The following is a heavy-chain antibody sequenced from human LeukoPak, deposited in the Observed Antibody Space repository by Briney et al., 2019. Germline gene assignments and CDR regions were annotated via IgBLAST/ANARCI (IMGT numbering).Heavy chain of an antibody. CDR2: IHYSGST. V-gene: IGHV4-59*08. CDR1: GGSISTFY. Sequence: PWETLSLTRSVSGGSISTFYWSWIRQPPGKGLEWIGYIHYSGSTNYNPSLKSRSTISVDTSKNQFSLKLNSVTAADTGIYYCARHSRSGYIGYEGAFDIWGHGT. J-gene: IGHJ3*02. D-gene: IGHD5-12*01. CDR3: ARHSRSGYIGYEGAFDI.